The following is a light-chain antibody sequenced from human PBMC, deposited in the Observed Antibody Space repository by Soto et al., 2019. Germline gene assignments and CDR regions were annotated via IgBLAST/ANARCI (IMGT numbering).Light chain of an antibody. J-gene: IGLJ1*01. CDR2: EGT. CDR1: SSDVGRYNL. V-gene: IGLV2-14*02. Sequence: QSALTQPASVSGSPGQSITISCTGSSSDVGRYNLVSWYRHHPGKAPKLMIYEGTKRPSGVSNRFSGSKSGDTASLTVSGLQAEDEADYYCSSYTSTRTYVFGTGTKLTVL. CDR3: SSYTSTRTYV.